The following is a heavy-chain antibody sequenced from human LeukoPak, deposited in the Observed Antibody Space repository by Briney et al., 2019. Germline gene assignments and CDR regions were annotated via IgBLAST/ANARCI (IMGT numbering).Heavy chain of an antibody. D-gene: IGHD3-22*01. CDR2: ISSHGSTI. Sequence: GGSLRLSCAASGFTFSSYEMNWVRQAPGKGLEWVSYISSHGSTIYYADSVKGRFTISRDNSKNTLYLQMNSLRAEDTAVYYCARQDRYRYYYDSSGHISHWGQGTLVTVSS. CDR3: ARQDRYRYYYDSSGHISH. V-gene: IGHV3-48*03. J-gene: IGHJ1*01. CDR1: GFTFSSYE.